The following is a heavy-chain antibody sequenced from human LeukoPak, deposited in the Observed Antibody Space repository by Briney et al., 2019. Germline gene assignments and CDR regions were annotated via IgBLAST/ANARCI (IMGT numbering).Heavy chain of an antibody. J-gene: IGHJ6*03. CDR1: GFTFSSYE. CDR3: AREKEGDNMDV. D-gene: IGHD3-10*01. V-gene: IGHV3-48*03. Sequence: PGGSLRLSCAASGFTFSSYEMNWVRQAPGKGLEWVSYISSSGTTRYYADSVKGRFTISRDNAKNSLYLQMNSLRAEDTAVYYCAREKEGDNMDVWGKGTTVTISS. CDR2: ISSSGTTR.